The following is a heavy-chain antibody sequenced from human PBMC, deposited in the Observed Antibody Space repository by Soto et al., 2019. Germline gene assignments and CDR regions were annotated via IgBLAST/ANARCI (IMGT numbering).Heavy chain of an antibody. CDR2: MYHSGAT. CDR3: ARGASTYEFLPFDS. J-gene: IGHJ5*01. CDR1: GDSIRNYF. Sequence: QVQLQELGPGLVKPSETLSLTCTVSGDSIRNYFWNWIRQPPGKGLEWIGNMYHSGATSSNPSLRSRVTISVDTSRSQVSLKLRSVTAVDTAVYYCARGASTYEFLPFDSWGQGTLVTVSS. V-gene: IGHV4-59*01. D-gene: IGHD3-10*01.